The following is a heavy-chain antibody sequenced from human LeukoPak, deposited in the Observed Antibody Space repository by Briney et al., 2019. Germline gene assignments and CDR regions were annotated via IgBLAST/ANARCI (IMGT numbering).Heavy chain of an antibody. V-gene: IGHV3-9*01. CDR3: AKDIYYDILTGSCYDY. CDR2: ISWNSGSI. D-gene: IGHD3-9*01. J-gene: IGHJ4*02. Sequence: GGSLRLSCAASGFTFDDYAMHWVRQAPGKGLEWVSGISWNSGSIGYADSVKGRFTISRDNAKNSLYLQMNSPRAEDTALYYCAKDIYYDILTGSCYDYWGQGTLVTVSS. CDR1: GFTFDDYA.